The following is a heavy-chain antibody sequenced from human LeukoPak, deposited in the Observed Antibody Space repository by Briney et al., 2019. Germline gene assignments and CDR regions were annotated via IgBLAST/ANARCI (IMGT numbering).Heavy chain of an antibody. J-gene: IGHJ4*02. Sequence: GGSLRLSCSASGFTFSSYAMYWFRQAPGKGLEYVSGISSNGGSTYYADSVKGRFTISRDNSKNTLYLQVSSLRAEDTAVYYCVNRGGLLLYFIYWGQGTLVTVSS. CDR2: ISSNGGST. V-gene: IGHV3-64D*06. CDR1: GFTFSSYA. D-gene: IGHD3-22*01. CDR3: VNRGGLLLYFIY.